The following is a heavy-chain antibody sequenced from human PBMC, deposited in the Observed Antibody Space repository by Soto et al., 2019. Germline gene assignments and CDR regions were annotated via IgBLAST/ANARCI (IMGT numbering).Heavy chain of an antibody. CDR1: GFTFSSYG. D-gene: IGHD4-4*01. CDR2: IWYDGSNK. J-gene: IGHJ2*01. Sequence: GGSLRLSCAASGFTFSSYGMHWVRQAPGKGLEWVAVIWYDGSNKYYADSVKGRFTISRDNSKNTLYLQMNSLRAEDTAVYYCARDGYSNYWYFDLWGRGTLVTVSS. V-gene: IGHV3-33*01. CDR3: ARDGYSNYWYFDL.